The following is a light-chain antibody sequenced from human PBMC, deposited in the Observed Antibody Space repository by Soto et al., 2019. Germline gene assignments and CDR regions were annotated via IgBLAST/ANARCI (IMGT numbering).Light chain of an antibody. CDR2: GAS. CDR1: QSVSSTY. CDR3: QQYAISPFT. V-gene: IGKV3-20*01. Sequence: EIVLTQSPGTLSSSPGERATLSCRASQSVSSTYLAWYQQKPGQAPRLLIYGASSRATDIPDRFSGSESGTDFTLTISRLEPEDFAVYYCQQYAISPFTFRPGTKVDIK. J-gene: IGKJ3*01.